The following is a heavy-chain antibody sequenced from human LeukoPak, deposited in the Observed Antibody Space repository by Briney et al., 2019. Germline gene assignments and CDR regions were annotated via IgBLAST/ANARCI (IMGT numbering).Heavy chain of an antibody. Sequence: GESLKISCKASGYTFTNYWIGWVRQMPGKGLEWMGIIYPGDSDTRYSPSFRGQVIISADKSIRTAYLQWTSLKASDTAMYYCARHAGEGSHFQHWGQGSLVTVSS. CDR3: ARHAGEGSHFQH. CDR1: GYTFTNYW. CDR2: IYPGDSDT. J-gene: IGHJ1*01. V-gene: IGHV5-51*01. D-gene: IGHD3-16*01.